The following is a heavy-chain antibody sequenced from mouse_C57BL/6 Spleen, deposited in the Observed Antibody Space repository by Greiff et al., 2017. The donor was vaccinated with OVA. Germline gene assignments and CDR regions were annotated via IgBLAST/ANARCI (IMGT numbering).Heavy chain of an antibody. Sequence: QVQLQQSGAELVMPGASVKLSCKASGYTFTSYWMHWVKQRPGQGLEWIGEIDPSDSYTNYNQKFKGKSTLTVDKSSSTAYMQLSSLTSEDSAVYYCARGGYDRGCDYWGQGTTLTVSS. J-gene: IGHJ2*01. CDR3: ARGGYDRGCDY. CDR1: GYTFTSYW. D-gene: IGHD2-12*01. CDR2: IDPSDSYT. V-gene: IGHV1-69*01.